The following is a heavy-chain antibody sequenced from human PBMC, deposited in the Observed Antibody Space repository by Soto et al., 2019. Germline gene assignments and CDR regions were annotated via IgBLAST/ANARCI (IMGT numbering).Heavy chain of an antibody. V-gene: IGHV3-21*01. CDR3: SGFSGGACHQNYGMDV. CDR1: GFTFSSCT. Sequence: EVHLVESGGGLVKPGGSLRLSCAVSGFTFSSCTMNWVRQAPGKGLEWVSSISPSTSHIYYADSVKGRFTISRDNAKNPVFLQVNRLRAEDTAVYYCSGFSGGACHQNYGMDVWGQGTRVTVSS. D-gene: IGHD2-21*02. J-gene: IGHJ6*02. CDR2: ISPSTSHI.